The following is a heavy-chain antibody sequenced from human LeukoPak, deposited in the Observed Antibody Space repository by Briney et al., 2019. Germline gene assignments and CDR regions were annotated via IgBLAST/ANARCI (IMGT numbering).Heavy chain of an antibody. CDR1: GGSISSYY. CDR3: ARLDILTGYSFDY. Sequence: SETLSLTCTVSGGSISSYYWSWIRQPPRKGLEWIGYIYYSGSTNYNPPLKSRVTISVDTPKNQFSLKLSSVTAADTAVYYCARLDILTGYSFDYWGQGTLVTVSS. J-gene: IGHJ4*02. V-gene: IGHV4-59*01. D-gene: IGHD3-9*01. CDR2: IYYSGST.